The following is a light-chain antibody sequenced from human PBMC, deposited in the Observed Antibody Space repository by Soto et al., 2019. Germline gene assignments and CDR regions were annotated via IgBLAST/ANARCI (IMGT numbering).Light chain of an antibody. CDR1: HGISNY. V-gene: IGKV1-27*01. Sequence: DIQMTQSPSSLSASVGDRVTITCRASHGISNYLAWYQQKPGKVPKLLIYVASTLQSGVPSRFSGSGSGTDFTLTISSLQPEDVATYYCQQYNSAPYNFGQGTRLEIK. J-gene: IGKJ2*01. CDR2: VAS. CDR3: QQYNSAPYN.